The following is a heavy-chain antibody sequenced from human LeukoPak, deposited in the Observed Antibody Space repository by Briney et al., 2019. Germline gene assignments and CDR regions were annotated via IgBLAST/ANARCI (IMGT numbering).Heavy chain of an antibody. Sequence: NASETLSLTCTVSGGSISSYYWSWIRQLPGKGLEWIGYIYYSGSTNYNPSLKSRVTISVDTSKNQFSLKLSSVTAADTAVYYCARVGVDSSGYYLLDYWGQGTLVTVSS. J-gene: IGHJ4*02. CDR1: GGSISSYY. V-gene: IGHV4-59*01. CDR2: IYYSGST. CDR3: ARVGVDSSGYYLLDY. D-gene: IGHD3-22*01.